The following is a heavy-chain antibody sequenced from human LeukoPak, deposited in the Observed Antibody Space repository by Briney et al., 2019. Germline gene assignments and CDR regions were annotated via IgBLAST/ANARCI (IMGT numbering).Heavy chain of an antibody. CDR1: GYTFTGYY. CDR3: ARAARHSVLEADFDY. J-gene: IGHJ4*02. V-gene: IGHV1-2*02. Sequence: ASVKVSCKASGYTFTGYYMHWVRQAPGQGLEWMGWINPNSGGTNYAQKFQGRVTMTRDTSISTAYMELSRLRSDGTAVYYCARAARHSVLEADFDYWGQGTLVTVSS. D-gene: IGHD2-8*02. CDR2: INPNSGGT.